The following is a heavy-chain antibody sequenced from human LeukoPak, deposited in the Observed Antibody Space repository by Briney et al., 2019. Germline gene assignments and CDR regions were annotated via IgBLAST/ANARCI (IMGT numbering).Heavy chain of an antibody. CDR3: ARTPGFWSGYPLGRYYYYGMDV. Sequence: ASETLSLTCAVYGGSFSGYYWSWIRQPPGKGLEWIGETNHSGSTNYNPSLKSRVTISVDTSKNQFSLKLSSVTAADTAVYYCARTPGFWSGYPLGRYYYYGMDVWGQGTTVTVSS. CDR1: GGSFSGYY. V-gene: IGHV4-34*01. D-gene: IGHD3-3*01. CDR2: TNHSGST. J-gene: IGHJ6*02.